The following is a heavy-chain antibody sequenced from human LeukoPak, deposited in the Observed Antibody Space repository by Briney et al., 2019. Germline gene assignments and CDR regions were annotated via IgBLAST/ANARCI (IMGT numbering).Heavy chain of an antibody. CDR3: ARGVAYCGGDCYSNWFDP. CDR1: GFTFSSYA. J-gene: IGHJ5*02. CDR2: ISGSGGST. V-gene: IGHV3-23*01. D-gene: IGHD2-21*02. Sequence: GGSLRLSCAASGFTFSSYAMSWVRQAPGKGLEWVSVISGSGGSTSYADSVKGRFTISRDNSMNTLYLQMNSLRAEDTAVYYCARGVAYCGGDCYSNWFDPWGQGTLVTVSS.